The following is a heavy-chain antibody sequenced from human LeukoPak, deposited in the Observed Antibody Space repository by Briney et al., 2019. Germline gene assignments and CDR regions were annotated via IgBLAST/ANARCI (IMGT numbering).Heavy chain of an antibody. CDR1: GGSISSYY. J-gene: IGHJ4*02. CDR3: ARMYYYDSSGFDY. CDR2: IYYSGST. D-gene: IGHD3-22*01. Sequence: SETLSLTCTVSGGSISSYYWSWIRQPPGKGLEWIGYIYYSGSTNYNPSLKSRVTISVDTSKNQFSLKLSSVTAADTAVYYCARMYYYDSSGFDYWGQGTLVTVSS. V-gene: IGHV4-59*08.